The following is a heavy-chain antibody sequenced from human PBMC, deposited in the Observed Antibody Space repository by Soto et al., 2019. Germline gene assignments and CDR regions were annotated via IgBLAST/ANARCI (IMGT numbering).Heavy chain of an antibody. D-gene: IGHD3-10*01. CDR2: IYYSGST. J-gene: IGHJ6*03. Sequence: PSETLSLTCTVSGGSISSYYWSWIRQPPGKGLEWIGYIYYSGSTNYNPSLKSRVTISVDTSKNQFSLKLSSVTAADTAVYYCARLSKDYGSGSYYNVYYYSYMDVWGKGTTLTVSS. CDR3: ARLSKDYGSGSYYNVYYYSYMDV. V-gene: IGHV4-59*01. CDR1: GGSISSYY.